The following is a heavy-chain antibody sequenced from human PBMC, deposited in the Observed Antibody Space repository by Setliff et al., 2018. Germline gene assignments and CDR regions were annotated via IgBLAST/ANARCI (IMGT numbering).Heavy chain of an antibody. CDR3: ARAPSVELVTIRTNSWFSY. CDR2: ISVYNGDT. D-gene: IGHD5-18*01. V-gene: IGHV1-18*01. J-gene: IGHJ4*02. CDR1: GYTFRNYA. Sequence: ASVTVSCKASGYTFRNYAFAWVRQAPGQGLEWVGWISVYNGDTNYAQKFQGRVTLTTDTSTSTAYMELRSLTSDDSAFYYCARAPSVELVTIRTNSWFSYWGQGTLVTV.